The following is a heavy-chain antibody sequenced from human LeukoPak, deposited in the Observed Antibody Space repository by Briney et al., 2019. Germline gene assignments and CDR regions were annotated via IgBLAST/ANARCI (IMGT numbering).Heavy chain of an antibody. D-gene: IGHD3-22*01. V-gene: IGHV4-34*01. CDR3: ARTGRGMYYYDSSGRYSPHFDY. J-gene: IGHJ4*02. CDR1: GGSFSGYY. Sequence: SETLSLTCAVYGGSFSGYYWSWIRQPPGKGLEWIGEINLSGSTNYNPSLKSRVTISVDTSKNQFSLKLSSVTAADTAVYYCARTGRGMYYYDSSGRYSPHFDYWGQGTLVTVSS. CDR2: INLSGST.